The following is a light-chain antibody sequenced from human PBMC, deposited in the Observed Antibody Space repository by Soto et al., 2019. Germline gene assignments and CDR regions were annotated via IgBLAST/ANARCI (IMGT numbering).Light chain of an antibody. J-gene: IGKJ4*01. V-gene: IGKV3-15*01. CDR3: QQYANWPLT. CDR2: KTS. CDR1: QSVGTN. Sequence: EVVKTQAPATVSVYPGERTSLSCRASQSVGTNLGWYQQKPGQAPRLLISKTSIRATGVPARFSGSGSGTEFTLTISSLQSEDFAVYYCQQYANWPLTFGGGSKVDIK.